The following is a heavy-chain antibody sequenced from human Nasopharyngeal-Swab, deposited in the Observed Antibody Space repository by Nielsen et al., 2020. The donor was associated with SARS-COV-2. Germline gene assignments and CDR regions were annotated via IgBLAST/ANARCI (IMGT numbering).Heavy chain of an antibody. D-gene: IGHD4-17*01. V-gene: IGHV3-7*03. J-gene: IGHJ6*02. CDR1: GFTFSSYW. CDR2: IKQDGSEK. CDR3: AREDYGDRDGDYYYYGMDV. Sequence: GGSLRLSCAASGFTFSSYWMSWVRQAPGKGLEWVANIKQDGSEKYYVDSVKGRFTISRDNAKNSLYLQMNSLRAEDTAVYYCAREDYGDRDGDYYYYGMDVWGQGTTVTVSS.